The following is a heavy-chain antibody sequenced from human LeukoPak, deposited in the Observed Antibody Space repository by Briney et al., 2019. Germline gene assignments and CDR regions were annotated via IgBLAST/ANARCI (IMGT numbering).Heavy chain of an antibody. D-gene: IGHD3-22*01. CDR3: ARDLPITMLVDYFDY. Sequence: PGGSLRLSCAASGFTFSDYNMRWIRQAPGKGLEWVSSISRSGSTKYYADSVKGRFTISRDNARNSLYLQMNSLRAEDTAVYYCARDLPITMLVDYFDYWGQGTLVTVSS. CDR1: GFTFSDYN. J-gene: IGHJ4*02. V-gene: IGHV3-11*01. CDR2: ISRSGSTK.